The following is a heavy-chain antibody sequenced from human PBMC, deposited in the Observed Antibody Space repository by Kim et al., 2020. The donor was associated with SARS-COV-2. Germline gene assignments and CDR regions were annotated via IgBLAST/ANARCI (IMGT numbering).Heavy chain of an antibody. Sequence: TLSLTCTVSGGSISSGGYYWSWIRQHPGKGLEWIGYIYYSGSTYYNPSLKSRVTISVDTSKNQFSLKLSSVTAADTAVYYCARDHCSGGSCYSDYWGQGTLVTVSS. CDR1: GGSISSGGYY. CDR3: ARDHCSGGSCYSDY. V-gene: IGHV4-31*03. J-gene: IGHJ4*02. D-gene: IGHD2-15*01. CDR2: IYYSGST.